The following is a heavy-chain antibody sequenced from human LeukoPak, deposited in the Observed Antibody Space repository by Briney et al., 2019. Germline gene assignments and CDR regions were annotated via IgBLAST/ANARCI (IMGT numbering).Heavy chain of an antibody. CDR1: GGSISSTNW. D-gene: IGHD6-13*01. CDR2: IYHSGST. Sequence: PSETLSLTCAVSGGSISSTNWWWSWVRQPPGKGLEWIREIYHSGSTYYNPSLKSRVTISVDTSKNQFSLKLSSVTAADTAVYYCARLPRIAAAGPRAYYYYYYMDVWGKGTTVTVSS. V-gene: IGHV4-4*02. CDR3: ARLPRIAAAGPRAYYYYYYMDV. J-gene: IGHJ6*03.